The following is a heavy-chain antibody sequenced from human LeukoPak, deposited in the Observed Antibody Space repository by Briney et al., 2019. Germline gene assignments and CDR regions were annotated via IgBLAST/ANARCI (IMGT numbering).Heavy chain of an antibody. CDR3: TKDASWFETPDY. V-gene: IGHV3-23*01. D-gene: IGHD3-10*01. CDR1: GFTFSSYA. J-gene: IGHJ4*02. CDR2: ISGSGGST. Sequence: PGGSLRLSCAASGFTFSSYAMSWVRQAPGKGLEWVSAISGSGGSTYYADSVKGRFTISRGNSKNTLYLQMNSLRAEDTAVYYCTKDASWFETPDYWGQGTLVTVSS.